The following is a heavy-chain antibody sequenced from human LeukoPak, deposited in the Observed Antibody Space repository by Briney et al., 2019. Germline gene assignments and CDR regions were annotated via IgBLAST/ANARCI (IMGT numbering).Heavy chain of an antibody. J-gene: IGHJ4*02. CDR2: INPNSGGT. D-gene: IGHD6-6*01. CDR1: GYTFTGYY. V-gene: IGHV1-2*02. CDR3: ARVGDSSSWRPLDY. Sequence: DSVKVSCKASGYTFTGYYMHWVRQAPGQGLEWMGWINPNSGGTNYAQKFQGRVTMTRDTSISTAYMELSRLRSDDTAVYYCARVGDSSSWRPLDYWGQGTLVTVSS.